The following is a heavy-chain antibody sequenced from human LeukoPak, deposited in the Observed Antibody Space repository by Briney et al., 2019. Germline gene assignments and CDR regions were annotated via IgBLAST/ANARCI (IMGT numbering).Heavy chain of an antibody. CDR3: ARGHGAWYYFDSSGSLFDY. Sequence: GASVKVSCKASGYAFTSYDINWVRQATGQGLEWMGWMNPNSGNTGYAQKFQGRVTMTRNTSVSTAYMELSSLRSEDTAVYYCARGHGAWYYFDSSGSLFDYWGQGTLVTVSS. D-gene: IGHD3-22*01. CDR1: GYAFTSYD. V-gene: IGHV1-8*01. J-gene: IGHJ4*02. CDR2: MNPNSGNT.